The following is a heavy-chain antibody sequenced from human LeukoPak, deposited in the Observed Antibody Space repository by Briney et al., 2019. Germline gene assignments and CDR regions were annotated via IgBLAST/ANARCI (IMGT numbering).Heavy chain of an antibody. J-gene: IGHJ4*02. CDR3: ARDRGKWDYYDSRSYHFDTLGY. D-gene: IGHD3-22*01. V-gene: IGHV3-7*01. CDR1: GFTFSNHY. Sequence: PGGSLRLSCVASGFTFSNHYMSWVRQAPGKGLEWVANMNQDWSEKYYVDAVKGRFTISRDNAKNSLYLQMNSLRAEDTAVYYCARDRGKWDYYDSRSYHFDTLGYWGRGTLVTVAS. CDR2: MNQDWSEK.